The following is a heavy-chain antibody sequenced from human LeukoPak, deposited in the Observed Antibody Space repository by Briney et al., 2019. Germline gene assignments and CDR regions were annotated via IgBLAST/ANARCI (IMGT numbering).Heavy chain of an antibody. Sequence: PGGSLRLSCTASGFTFGDYAMSWVRQAPGKGLDWVGFIRSKAFGGTTEYAASVKGRFTISRDDSKSIAYLQMNSLKTEDTAVYYCTRIVYSSSPEGFDYWGQGTLVTVSS. CDR2: IRSKAFGGTT. CDR1: GFTFGDYA. D-gene: IGHD6-6*01. CDR3: TRIVYSSSPEGFDY. J-gene: IGHJ4*02. V-gene: IGHV3-49*04.